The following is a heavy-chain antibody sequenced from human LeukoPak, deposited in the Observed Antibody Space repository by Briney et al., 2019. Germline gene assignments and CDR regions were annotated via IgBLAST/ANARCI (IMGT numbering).Heavy chain of an antibody. Sequence: GASLKISCKGSGSSFTSYWIGWVRQLPGKGLERMGIIYPGDSDTRYSPSFQGQVTISADKSIITAYLQWSSLKASDTAMYYCARLGIGDYYYYYMDVWGKGTTVTVSS. V-gene: IGHV5-51*01. CDR3: ARLGIGDYYYYYMDV. D-gene: IGHD3-10*01. J-gene: IGHJ6*03. CDR2: IYPGDSDT. CDR1: GSSFTSYW.